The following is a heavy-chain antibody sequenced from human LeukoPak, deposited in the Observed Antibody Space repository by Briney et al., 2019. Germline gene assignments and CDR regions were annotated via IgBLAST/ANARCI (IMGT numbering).Heavy chain of an antibody. CDR1: GFTFSSYW. J-gene: IGHJ4*02. D-gene: IGHD3-3*01. CDR2: INTDGSTT. Sequence: KPGGSLRLSCAAPGFTFSSYWMHWVRQAPGKGLVWVSRINTDGSTTNYADSVKGRFTISRDNAKNTLYLQMNSLRAEDTAVYYCARVGLRFLALDYWGQGTLVTVSS. CDR3: ARVGLRFLALDY. V-gene: IGHV3-74*01.